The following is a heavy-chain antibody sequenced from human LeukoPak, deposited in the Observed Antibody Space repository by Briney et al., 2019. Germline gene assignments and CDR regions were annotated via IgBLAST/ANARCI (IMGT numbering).Heavy chain of an antibody. V-gene: IGHV3-23*01. D-gene: IGHD4-17*01. CDR2: ISDGGSDT. CDR3: AKALYGDYGRFDY. Sequence: GWSVRLSCAASGFTFSTYAMSWVRQAPGKGLDWVSTISDGGSDTHYADSVKGRFTISRDNSKNTLYLQMNSLRAEDTAVYYCAKALYGDYGRFDYWGQGTLVTVSS. CDR1: GFTFSTYA. J-gene: IGHJ4*02.